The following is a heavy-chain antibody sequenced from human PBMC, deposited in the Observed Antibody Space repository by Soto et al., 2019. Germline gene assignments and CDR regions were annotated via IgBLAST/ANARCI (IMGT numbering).Heavy chain of an antibody. J-gene: IGHJ5*02. Sequence: SVKVSCKASGGTFSSYAISWVRQAPGQGLEWMGGIIPIFGTANYAQKLQGRVTMTTDTSTSTAYMELRSLRSDDTAVYYCATLGYCTNGVCYKGQNWFVPWGQGTLVTVSS. CDR1: GGTFSSYA. CDR2: IIPIFGTA. CDR3: ATLGYCTNGVCYKGQNWFVP. D-gene: IGHD2-8*01. V-gene: IGHV1-69*05.